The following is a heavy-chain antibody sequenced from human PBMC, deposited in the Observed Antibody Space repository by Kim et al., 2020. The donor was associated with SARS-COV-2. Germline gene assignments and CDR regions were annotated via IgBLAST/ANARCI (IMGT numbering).Heavy chain of an antibody. D-gene: IGHD3-10*01. V-gene: IGHV5-51*01. Sequence: GEFLKISCKASGYTFTSYWIGWVRQMPGKRLESMGIIFPGDSDTRYSPSIQGQVTISVDKSINTAFLQWNSLEATDTAMYYCGRRNYGSGSYSFDYWGQG. CDR2: IFPGDSDT. CDR3: GRRNYGSGSYSFDY. CDR1: GYTFTSYW. J-gene: IGHJ4*02.